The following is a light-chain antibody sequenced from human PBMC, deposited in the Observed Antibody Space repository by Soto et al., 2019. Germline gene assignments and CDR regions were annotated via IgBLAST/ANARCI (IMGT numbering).Light chain of an antibody. V-gene: IGKV1-39*01. Sequence: DIQMTQSPSTLSGSVGDRVTITCRASQTISSWLAWYQQKPGKAPKLLIYAASTLQSGVPSRFSGSGSGTDFTLTISSLQPEDFATYYCQQSYSPLWTFDQGTKVDIK. CDR2: AAS. CDR1: QTISSW. CDR3: QQSYSPLWT. J-gene: IGKJ1*01.